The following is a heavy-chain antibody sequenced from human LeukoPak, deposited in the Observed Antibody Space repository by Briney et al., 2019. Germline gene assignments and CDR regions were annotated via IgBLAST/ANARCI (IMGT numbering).Heavy chain of an antibody. V-gene: IGHV1-46*01. J-gene: IGHJ4*02. CDR3: ARVLDSSGYY. D-gene: IGHD6-19*01. CDR1: GYTFTSYY. CDR2: INPRSGSA. Sequence: ASVKVSCKASGYTFTSYYIHWVRQAPGQGLEWVGIINPRSGSASYAQKFQGRVTMTRDTSTSTVYMELSSLRSEDTAVYYCARVLDSSGYYWGQGTLVTVSS.